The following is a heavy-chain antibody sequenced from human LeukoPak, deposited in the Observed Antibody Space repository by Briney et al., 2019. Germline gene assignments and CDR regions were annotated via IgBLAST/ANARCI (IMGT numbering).Heavy chain of an antibody. CDR1: GFSFTKYA. J-gene: IGHJ4*02. CDR3: ARSPVRRPSTYYDFWSGYLLANYFDY. CDR2: VIGSSGAT. D-gene: IGHD3-3*01. V-gene: IGHV3-23*01. Sequence: GGSLRLSCAASGFSFTKYAMNWVRQAPGKGLEWVAVVIGSSGATDYADSVKGRFTISRDNSKNTLFLQMNSLRAEDTAVYYCARSPVRRPSTYYDFWSGYLLANYFDYWGQGTLVTVSS.